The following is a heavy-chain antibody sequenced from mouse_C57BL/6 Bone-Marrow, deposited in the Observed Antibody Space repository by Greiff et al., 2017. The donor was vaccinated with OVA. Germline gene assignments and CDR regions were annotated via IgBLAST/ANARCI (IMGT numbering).Heavy chain of an antibody. Sequence: QVQLQQSGAELVRPGTSVKLSCKASGYTFTSYWMHWVKQRPGQGLEWIGVIDPSDSYTNYNQKFKGKATLTVDTSSSTAYMQLSSLTSEDSAVYYCARSIYYYGSSLYWYFDVWGTGTTVTVSS. J-gene: IGHJ1*03. CDR1: GYTFTSYW. D-gene: IGHD1-1*01. CDR3: ARSIYYYGSSLYWYFDV. CDR2: IDPSDSYT. V-gene: IGHV1-59*01.